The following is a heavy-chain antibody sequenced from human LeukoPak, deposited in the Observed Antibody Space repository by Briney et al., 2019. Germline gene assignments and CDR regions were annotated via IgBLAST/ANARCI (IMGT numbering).Heavy chain of an antibody. J-gene: IGHJ4*02. CDR1: GHSISSGYY. V-gene: IGHV4-38-2*02. CDR2: IYHSGST. D-gene: IGHD6-13*01. CDR3: ARKAAAGIYYFDY. Sequence: SETLSLTCTVSGHSISSGYYWGWIRQPPGKGPEWIGSIYHSGSTYYNPSLKSRVTMSVDTSKNQFSLKLSSVTAADTAVYYCARKAAAGIYYFDYWGQGTLVTVSS.